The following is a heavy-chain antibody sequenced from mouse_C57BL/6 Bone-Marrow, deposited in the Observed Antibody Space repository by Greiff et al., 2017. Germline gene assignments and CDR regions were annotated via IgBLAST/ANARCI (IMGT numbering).Heavy chain of an antibody. CDR3: ARTPPGSFDY. Sequence: VQLQQPGAELVKPGASVKMSCKASGYTFTSYWITWVKQRPGQGLEWIGDIYPGSGSTNYNEKFKSKATLTVDTSSSTACMQLSSLSAEDSGVYYGARTPPGSFDYWGQGTTLTVSS. CDR2: IYPGSGST. CDR1: GYTFTSYW. V-gene: IGHV1-55*01. D-gene: IGHD4-1*01. J-gene: IGHJ2*01.